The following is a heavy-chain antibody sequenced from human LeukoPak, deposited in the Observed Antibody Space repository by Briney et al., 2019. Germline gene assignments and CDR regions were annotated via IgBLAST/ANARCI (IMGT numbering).Heavy chain of an antibody. CDR3: ARDNSVRDGAWWFNP. D-gene: IGHD5-24*01. CDR1: GYTFTSYY. V-gene: IGHV1-46*01. Sequence: ASVKVSCKASGYTFTSYYMHWVRQAPGQGLEWMGIINPSGGSTSYAQKFQGRVTMTRDMSTSTDYLELSGLRSEDTAVYYCARDNSVRDGAWWFNPWGQGTLVTVSS. CDR2: INPSGGST. J-gene: IGHJ5*02.